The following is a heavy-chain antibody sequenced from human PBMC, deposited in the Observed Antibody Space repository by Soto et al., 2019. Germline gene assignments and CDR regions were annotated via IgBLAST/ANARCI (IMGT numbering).Heavy chain of an antibody. Sequence: GGSLRLSCAASGFTFSSYGMHWVRQAPGKGLEWVAVISYDGSNKYYADSVKGRFTISRDNSKNTLYLQMNSLRAEDTAVYYCAKSSFRVKNIGASGYFDYWGQGTLVTVSS. J-gene: IGHJ4*02. CDR3: AKSSFRVKNIGASGYFDY. D-gene: IGHD6-6*01. CDR2: ISYDGSNK. V-gene: IGHV3-30*18. CDR1: GFTFSSYG.